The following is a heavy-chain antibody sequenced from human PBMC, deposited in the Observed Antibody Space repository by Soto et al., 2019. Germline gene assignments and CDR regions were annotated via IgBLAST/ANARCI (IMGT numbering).Heavy chain of an antibody. CDR3: ARDFGESANDY. CDR1: GLIFNKSA. J-gene: IGHJ4*02. CDR2: IWYDGSNK. Sequence: XLRLSCAASGLIFNKSAIHWVRQAPGKGLEWVAVIWYDGSNKYYADSVKGRFTISRDNSKNTLYLQMNSLRAEDTAVYYCARDFGESANDYWGQGTLVTVSS. V-gene: IGHV3-33*08. D-gene: IGHD3-10*01.